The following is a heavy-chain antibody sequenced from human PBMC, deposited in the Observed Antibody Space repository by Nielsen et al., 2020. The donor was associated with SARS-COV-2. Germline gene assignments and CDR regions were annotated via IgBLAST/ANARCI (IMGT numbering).Heavy chain of an antibody. Sequence: SQTLSLTCAVSGGSIRSGGYSWGWIRQPPGKGLEWIGYIYHSGRTYYNPSLKSRVTISVDRSKNQFSLKLSSVTAADTAVYYCARGGRITFGGADDAFDIWGQGTMVTVSS. J-gene: IGHJ3*02. CDR3: ARGGRITFGGADDAFDI. D-gene: IGHD3-16*01. CDR1: GGSIRSGGYS. V-gene: IGHV4-30-2*01. CDR2: IYHSGRT.